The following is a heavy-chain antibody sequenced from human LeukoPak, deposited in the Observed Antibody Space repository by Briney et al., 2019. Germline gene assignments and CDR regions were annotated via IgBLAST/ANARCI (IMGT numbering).Heavy chain of an antibody. J-gene: IGHJ4*02. D-gene: IGHD3-22*01. CDR3: ARENFDSSGYYTYYFDF. Sequence: GGSLRLSCAASGVTLRNYAMTWIRQAPGKGLQWVSVISGDGESTYYADSVRGRFTISRDNSKNTLYLQMSSLRAEDTAVYYCARENFDSSGYYTYYFDFWGQGTLVTVSS. CDR2: ISGDGEST. CDR1: GVTLRNYA. V-gene: IGHV3-23*01.